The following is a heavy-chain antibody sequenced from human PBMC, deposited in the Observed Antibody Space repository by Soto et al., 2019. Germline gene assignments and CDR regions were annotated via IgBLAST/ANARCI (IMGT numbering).Heavy chain of an antibody. Sequence: GGSLRLSCAASGFTFSSYAMSWVRQTPGQGLEWVSGISGSGVLTYYADSVKGRFTISRDNSNNTLSLQVHSLRVEDTAVYFCAKGGYYSVFDIWGQGTMVTVSS. CDR1: GFTFSSYA. J-gene: IGHJ3*02. CDR2: ISGSGVLT. D-gene: IGHD3-16*01. CDR3: AKGGYYSVFDI. V-gene: IGHV3-23*01.